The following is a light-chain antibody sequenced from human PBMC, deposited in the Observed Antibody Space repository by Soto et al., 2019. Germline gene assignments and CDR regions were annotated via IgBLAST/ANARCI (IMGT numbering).Light chain of an antibody. J-gene: IGKJ1*01. CDR1: QNIETR. CDR2: DVS. Sequence: IRRTQALITLSASLLDRVTINFRASQNIETRLAWYKQKPGNAYKLLLYDVSSLESGVPSRFNGSGSGTEFTLYIRSVQPVGFATYYCQRYNEYSKTFGHGTKVDI. CDR3: QRYNEYSKT. V-gene: IGKV1-5*01.